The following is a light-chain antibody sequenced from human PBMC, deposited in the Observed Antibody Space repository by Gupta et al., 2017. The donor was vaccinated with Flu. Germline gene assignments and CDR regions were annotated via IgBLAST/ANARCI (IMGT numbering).Light chain of an antibody. CDR3: SSYTSSSSLYV. V-gene: IGLV2-14*01. Sequence: QPALTQPASVSGSPGQSITISCTGTSSDVGGSNNVSWYQQHPGKAPRLMIYEVSNRPSGVSNRFSGSKSGNTAPLTISGLQAEDEADFYCSSYTSSSSLYVFGTGTKVTVL. CDR2: EVS. J-gene: IGLJ1*01. CDR1: SSDVGGSNN.